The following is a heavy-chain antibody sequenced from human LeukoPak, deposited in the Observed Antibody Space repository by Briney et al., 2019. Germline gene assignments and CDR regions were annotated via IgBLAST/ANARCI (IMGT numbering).Heavy chain of an antibody. Sequence: GGSLRLSCAASGLTCSSYAMSSVRQAPGKGLEWVSAISVSGGSTYYAYSVKGRFTISRDNSKNTVHLAMYGLRAQDTAVYYCAKDLCLHVHWGQGTLVTVSS. CDR1: GLTCSSYA. CDR2: ISVSGGST. V-gene: IGHV3-23*01. J-gene: IGHJ4*02. CDR3: AKDLCLHVH.